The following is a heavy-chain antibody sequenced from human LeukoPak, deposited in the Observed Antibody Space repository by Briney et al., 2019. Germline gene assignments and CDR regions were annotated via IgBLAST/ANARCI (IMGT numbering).Heavy chain of an antibody. CDR2: IYYSGST. D-gene: IGHD5-18*01. J-gene: IGHJ4*02. CDR3: ARGGYSYGYSAAWFDY. V-gene: IGHV4-59*01. CDR1: GDSISGYY. Sequence: PSETLSLTCNVSGDSISGYYWSWIRQPPGKGLEWIGYIYYSGSTNYNPSLKSRVTISVDTSKNQFSLKLSSVTAADTAVYYCARGGYSYGYSAAWFDYWGQGTLVTVSS.